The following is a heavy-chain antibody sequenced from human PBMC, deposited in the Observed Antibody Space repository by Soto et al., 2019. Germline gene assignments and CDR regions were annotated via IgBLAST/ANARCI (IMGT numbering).Heavy chain of an antibody. Sequence: SETLSLTCIVSGDSISPYYWTWIRQPPWKGLEWIGHIYYSGSPNYNPSLKSRVTISVDTSKSQFSLKLSSVTAADTAVYYCARDVSPTYWGQGMLVTVSS. CDR3: ARDVSPTY. V-gene: IGHV4-59*01. CDR1: GDSISPYY. J-gene: IGHJ4*02. CDR2: IYYSGSP.